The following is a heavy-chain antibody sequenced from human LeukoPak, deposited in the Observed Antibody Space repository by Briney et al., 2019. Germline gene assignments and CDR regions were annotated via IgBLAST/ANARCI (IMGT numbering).Heavy chain of an antibody. Sequence: PGGSLRLSCAASGFAFSTYGIHWVRQAPGKGLEWVSFIRYDGTKQYYSDSVKGRFTISRDNSKYMAFLQMNSLTTEDTAVYYCSNLRLGTPKGVRLDDWGQGTLVTVSS. V-gene: IGHV3-30*02. CDR1: GFAFSTYG. CDR2: IRYDGTKQ. J-gene: IGHJ4*02. CDR3: SNLRLGTPKGVRLDD. D-gene: IGHD1-26*01.